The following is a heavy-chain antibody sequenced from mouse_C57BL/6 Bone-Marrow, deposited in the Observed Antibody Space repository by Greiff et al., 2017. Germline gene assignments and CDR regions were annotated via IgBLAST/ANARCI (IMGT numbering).Heavy chain of an antibody. J-gene: IGHJ2*01. V-gene: IGHV5-16*01. Sequence: EVHLVESEGGLVQPGSSMKLSCTASGFTFSDYYMAWVRQVPEKGLEWVANINYDGSSTYYLDSLKSRFIISRDNAKNILYLQMSSLKSEDTATYYWARVYYDYDGGYYFDYWGQGTTLTVSS. D-gene: IGHD2-4*01. CDR3: ARVYYDYDGGYYFDY. CDR1: GFTFSDYY. CDR2: INYDGSST.